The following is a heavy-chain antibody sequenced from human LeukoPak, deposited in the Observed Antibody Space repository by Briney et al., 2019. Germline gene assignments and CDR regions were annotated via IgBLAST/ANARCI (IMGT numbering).Heavy chain of an antibody. Sequence: GGSLRLSCAASGFTFSSYSMNWVRQAPGKGLEWVSSISSSSSYIYYADSVKGRFTISRDNAKNSLYLQMNSLRAEDTAVYNCARDRFEILTGSDAFDIWGQGTMVTVSS. CDR2: ISSSSSYI. J-gene: IGHJ3*02. D-gene: IGHD3-9*01. CDR1: GFTFSSYS. CDR3: ARDRFEILTGSDAFDI. V-gene: IGHV3-21*01.